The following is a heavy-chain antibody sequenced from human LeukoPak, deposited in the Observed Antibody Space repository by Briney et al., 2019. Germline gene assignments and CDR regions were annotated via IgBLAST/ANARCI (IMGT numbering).Heavy chain of an antibody. CDR3: AKNPLVVPSTLFFDS. CDR2: ISGSGGST. V-gene: IGHV3-23*01. Sequence: GGSLRLSCAASGFTFSSYAMSWVRQAPGKGLEWVSAISGSGGSTYYADSVKGRFTTSRDISKNTLYLQMNSLRAEDTAVYYCAKNPLVVPSTLFFDSWGQGTLVTVSS. J-gene: IGHJ4*02. D-gene: IGHD2-2*01. CDR1: GFTFSSYA.